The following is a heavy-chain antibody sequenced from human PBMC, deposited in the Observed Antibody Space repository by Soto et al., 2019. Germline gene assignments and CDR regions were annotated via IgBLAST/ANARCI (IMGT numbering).Heavy chain of an antibody. CDR3: VRPEIPSRSSGYDYPFDF. CDR2: IYPGDSDT. V-gene: IGHV5-51*01. CDR1: GYIFNIYW. J-gene: IGHJ4*02. Sequence: EVQLVQSGAEVKKPGESLRISCKASGYIFNIYWIGWVRQMPGKGLEWMGVIYPGDSDTRYSPSFQGQVSISVDKSISTAYLRWSSLKASDTAIYYCVRPEIPSRSSGYDYPFDFWGQGTQVTVSS. D-gene: IGHD3-22*01.